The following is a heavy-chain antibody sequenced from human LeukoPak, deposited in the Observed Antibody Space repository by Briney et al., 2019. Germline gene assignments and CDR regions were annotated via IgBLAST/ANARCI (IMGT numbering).Heavy chain of an antibody. Sequence: PGGSLRLSCAVSGFTVSDSYMTWVRQAPGKGLEWVSVIYRGGATYYAESVEGRFTISGDNSKNTLYLQMNTLRAEDTALYYCARESVSDYGDFSGLDFWGQGTLVTVSS. J-gene: IGHJ4*02. D-gene: IGHD4-17*01. CDR3: ARESVSDYGDFSGLDF. V-gene: IGHV3-53*01. CDR1: GFTVSDSY. CDR2: IYRGGAT.